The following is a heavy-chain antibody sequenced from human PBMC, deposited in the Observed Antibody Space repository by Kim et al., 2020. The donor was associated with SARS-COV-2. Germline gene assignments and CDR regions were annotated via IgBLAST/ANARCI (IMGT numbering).Heavy chain of an antibody. D-gene: IGHD2-21*02. J-gene: IGHJ6*02. CDR2: IIPILGIA. V-gene: IGHV1-69*02. CDR3: ARALHFTVVTPSYYYYGMDV. CDR1: GGTFSSYT. Sequence: SVKVSCKASGGTFSSYTISWVRQAPGQGLEWMGRIIPILGIANYAQKFQGRVTITADKSTSTAYMELSSLRSEDTAVYYCARALHFTVVTPSYYYYGMDVWGQGTTVTVSS.